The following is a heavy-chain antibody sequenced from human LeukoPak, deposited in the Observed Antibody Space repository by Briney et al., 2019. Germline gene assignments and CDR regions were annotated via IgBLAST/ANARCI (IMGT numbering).Heavy chain of an antibody. D-gene: IGHD3-10*01. CDR1: GFTFSSYA. CDR2: ISGSGGST. CDR3: AKGPMVRGLGFDY. Sequence: PGGSLRLSCAASGFTFSSYAMSWVRQAPGKGLEWVSAISGSGGSTYHADSVKGRFTISRDNSKNTLYLQMNSLTAEDTAVYYCAKGPMVRGLGFDYWGQGTLVTVSS. J-gene: IGHJ4*02. V-gene: IGHV3-23*01.